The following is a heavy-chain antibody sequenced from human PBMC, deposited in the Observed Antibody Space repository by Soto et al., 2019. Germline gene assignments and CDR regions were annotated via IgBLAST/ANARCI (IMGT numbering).Heavy chain of an antibody. D-gene: IGHD1-7*01. V-gene: IGHV4-39*07. J-gene: IGHJ4*02. Sequence: SETLSLTCTVACGSISSSNYYRGWIRQTPGKGLEWIGEINQSGSTNYNPSLKSRVTISIDTSKNQFSLKLSSVTAADTAVYYCARGGLELGNFHFDYWGQGTLVTVSS. CDR2: INQSGST. CDR1: CGSISSSNYY. CDR3: ARGGLELGNFHFDY.